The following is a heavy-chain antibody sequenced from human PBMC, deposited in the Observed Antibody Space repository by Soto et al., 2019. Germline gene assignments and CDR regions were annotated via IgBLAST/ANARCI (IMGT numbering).Heavy chain of an antibody. CDR3: ARVAPFCSTTTCYIDS. Sequence: EVQLLESGLGLVRPGGSLRLSCSSSGFTFISYPMNWVRQGPGKELVWVSTIGGSGIGVNTDYADSVKGRFVISRNNSETTVYLQITSLRAEDTALYYCARVAPFCSTTTCYIDSWGQGTLVTVYS. J-gene: IGHJ4*02. D-gene: IGHD2-2*01. V-gene: IGHV3-23*01. CDR2: IGGSGIGVNT. CDR1: GFTFISYP.